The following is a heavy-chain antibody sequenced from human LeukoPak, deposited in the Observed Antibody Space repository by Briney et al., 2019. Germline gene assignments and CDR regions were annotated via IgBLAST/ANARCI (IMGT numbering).Heavy chain of an antibody. CDR2: IYSGGKT. CDR3: ARVCKFTNYYGSGCSDY. D-gene: IGHD3-10*01. Sequence: GGSLRLSCVASGFTVSSNYMSWVRQAPGKGLEWVSVIYSGGKTYYADSVKGRFTLSRDNSKNTLYLQMDSLRAEDTAVYYCARVCKFTNYYGSGCSDYWGQGTLVTVSS. J-gene: IGHJ4*02. CDR1: GFTVSSNY. V-gene: IGHV3-53*01.